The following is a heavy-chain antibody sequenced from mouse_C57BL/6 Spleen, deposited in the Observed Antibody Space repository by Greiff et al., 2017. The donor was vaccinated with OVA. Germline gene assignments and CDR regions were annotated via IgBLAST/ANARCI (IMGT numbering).Heavy chain of an antibody. CDR2: IYPGSGST. J-gene: IGHJ4*01. V-gene: IGHV1-55*01. D-gene: IGHD1-1*01. CDR3: ARLGGSSLYAMDY. CDR1: GYTFTSYW. Sequence: VQLQQPGAELVKPGASVKMSCKASGYTFTSYWITWVKQRPGQGLEWIGDIYPGSGSTNYNEKFKSKATLTVDTSSSTAYMQLSSLTSEDSAVYYCARLGGSSLYAMDYWGQGTSVTVSS.